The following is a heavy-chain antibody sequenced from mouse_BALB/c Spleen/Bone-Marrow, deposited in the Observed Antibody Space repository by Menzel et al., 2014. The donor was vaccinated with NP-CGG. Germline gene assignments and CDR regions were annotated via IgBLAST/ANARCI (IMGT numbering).Heavy chain of an antibody. CDR3: ALYYDYDVGY. D-gene: IGHD2-4*01. Sequence: VHVKQSGAELVKPGASVKLPCTASGFNIKDTYMHWVKQRPEQGLEWIGRIDPANGNTKYDPKFQGKATITADTSSNTAYLQLSSLTSEDTAVYYCALYYDYDVGYWGQGTTLTVSS. V-gene: IGHV14-3*02. J-gene: IGHJ2*01. CDR2: IDPANGNT. CDR1: GFNIKDTY.